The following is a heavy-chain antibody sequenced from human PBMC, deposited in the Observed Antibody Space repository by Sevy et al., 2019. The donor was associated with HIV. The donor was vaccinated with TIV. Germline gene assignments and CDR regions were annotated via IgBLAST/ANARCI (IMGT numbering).Heavy chain of an antibody. D-gene: IGHD1-26*01. CDR3: AKVPRGGSYFSYFDY. Sequence: GGSLRLSCAVSGFNFNKFGMHWVRQAPGKGLEGVAVISYDGGNKYYADPVKGRFTISRDNSKNTLYLQMNSLRAEDTAVYYCAKVPRGGSYFSYFDYWGQGTLVTVSS. CDR2: ISYDGGNK. J-gene: IGHJ4*02. CDR1: GFNFNKFG. V-gene: IGHV3-30*18.